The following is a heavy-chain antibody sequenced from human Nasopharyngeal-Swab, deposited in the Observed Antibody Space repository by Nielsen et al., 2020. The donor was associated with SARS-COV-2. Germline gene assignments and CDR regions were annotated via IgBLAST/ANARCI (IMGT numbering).Heavy chain of an antibody. V-gene: IGHV3-33*06. CDR3: AKPPMGDLRGWFDP. Sequence: GGSLRLSCAASGFTVSSNYMSWVRQAPGKGLEWVAVIWYNGSNKYYADSVKGRFTISRDNSKNTLYLQMNSLRAEDTAVYYCAKPPMGDLRGWFDPWGQGTLVTVSS. J-gene: IGHJ5*02. CDR2: IWYNGSNK. CDR1: GFTVSSNY. D-gene: IGHD3-16*01.